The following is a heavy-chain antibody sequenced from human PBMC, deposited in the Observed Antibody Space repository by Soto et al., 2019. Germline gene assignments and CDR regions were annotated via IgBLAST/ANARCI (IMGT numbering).Heavy chain of an antibody. CDR3: AKAFVPTHRLYVYMDV. CDR1: GFAFRDFA. D-gene: IGHD3-16*01. CDR2: ITWHGVAM. J-gene: IGHJ6*03. Sequence: EVQLVESGGSLVQPGRSLRLSCAASGFAFRDFAMHWVRHTPGKGLEWVSGITWHGVAMGYADSVRGRFTIARADAKNYLYLQMNRLRPEDTALYCCAKAFVPTHRLYVYMDVWGKGTSVTVS. V-gene: IGHV3-9*01.